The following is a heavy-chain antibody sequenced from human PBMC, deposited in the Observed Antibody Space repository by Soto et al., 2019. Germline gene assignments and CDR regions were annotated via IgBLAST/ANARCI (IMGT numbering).Heavy chain of an antibody. CDR3: ARDDQSLGRTGDPYYYYYGMDV. V-gene: IGHV1-69*01. Sequence: QVQLVQSGAEVKKPGSSVKVSCKASGGTFSSYAISWVRQAPGQGLEWMGGIIPIFGTANYAQKFQGRVTITADESTSTAYMELSSLRSEDTAVYYCARDDQSLGRTGDPYYYYYGMDVWGQGTTVTVSS. D-gene: IGHD7-27*01. CDR1: GGTFSSYA. CDR2: IIPIFGTA. J-gene: IGHJ6*02.